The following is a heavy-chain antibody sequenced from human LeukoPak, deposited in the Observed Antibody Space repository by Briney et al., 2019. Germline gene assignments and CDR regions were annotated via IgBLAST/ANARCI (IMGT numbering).Heavy chain of an antibody. D-gene: IGHD3-22*01. Sequence: SVKVSCKASGGTFSSYAISWVRQAPGQGLEWMGGIIPIFGTANYAQKFQGRVTITTDESTSTAYMELSSLRSEDTAVNYCARCSNYYDSSGYYSPIDYYYYMDVWGKGTTVTVSS. J-gene: IGHJ6*03. CDR2: IIPIFGTA. CDR1: GGTFSSYA. CDR3: ARCSNYYDSSGYYSPIDYYYYMDV. V-gene: IGHV1-69*05.